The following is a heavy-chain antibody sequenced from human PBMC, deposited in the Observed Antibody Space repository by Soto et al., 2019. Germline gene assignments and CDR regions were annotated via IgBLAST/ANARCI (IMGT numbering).Heavy chain of an antibody. D-gene: IGHD2-15*01. CDR3: ARVGGTRGWY. CDR2: IHDSGRS. CDR1: SDSITNYY. V-gene: IGHV4-59*01. Sequence: QVQLQESGPGLVKPSETLSLTCTVSSDSITNYYWSWIRQSPGKGLEWIGYIHDSGRSNYNPSLKSRVKISVDTSKKQCSLKLNSLTTADTAVYYCARVGGTRGWYWGQGTLVTVSS. J-gene: IGHJ4*02.